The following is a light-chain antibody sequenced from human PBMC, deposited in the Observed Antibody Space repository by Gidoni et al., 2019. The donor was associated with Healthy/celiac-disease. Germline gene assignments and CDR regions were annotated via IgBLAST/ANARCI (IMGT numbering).Light chain of an antibody. J-gene: IGKJ1*01. Sequence: ESVLTQSPGTLSLSPGERATLSCRASQSVSSSYLAWYQQKPGQAPRRLIYGASSSATGIPDRFSGSGSGTDFTLTISRLEPEDFAVYYCQQYGSSPWTFGQGTKVEIK. V-gene: IGKV3-20*01. CDR3: QQYGSSPWT. CDR1: QSVSSSY. CDR2: GAS.